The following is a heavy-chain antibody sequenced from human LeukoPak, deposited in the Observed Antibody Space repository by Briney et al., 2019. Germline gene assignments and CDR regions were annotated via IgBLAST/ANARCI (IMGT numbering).Heavy chain of an antibody. V-gene: IGHV5-51*01. CDR1: GYSFNSYW. J-gene: IGHJ4*02. CDR2: IYPGESDT. CDR3: ARRRDSSSLYDY. Sequence: GGSLEISCKGSGYSFNSYWIGGVRPLPGKGLEWMGIIYPGESDTRDSPSFEGQVTIAADKSITTSYLQSSSLKASDTAMYYCARRRDSSSLYDYWGQGTLVTVSS. D-gene: IGHD6-13*01.